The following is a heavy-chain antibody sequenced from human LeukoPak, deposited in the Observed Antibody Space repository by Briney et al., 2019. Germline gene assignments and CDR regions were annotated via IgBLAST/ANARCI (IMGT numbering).Heavy chain of an antibody. Sequence: SETLSLTCIVSGGSISSYYWSWIRQPPGKGLEWIGYIYYSGSTNYNPSLMSRVTISVDTSKNEFSLRLSSATAADTAVYYCARATTGTYNWFDPWGQGTLVTVSS. J-gene: IGHJ5*02. V-gene: IGHV4-59*01. D-gene: IGHD1-1*01. CDR3: ARATTGTYNWFDP. CDR1: GGSISSYY. CDR2: IYYSGST.